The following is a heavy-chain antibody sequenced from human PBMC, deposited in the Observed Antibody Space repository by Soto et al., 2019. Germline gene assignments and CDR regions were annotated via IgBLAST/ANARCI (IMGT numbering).Heavy chain of an antibody. Sequence: PSQTLSLTCAISGDSVSSNSAAWNWIRQSPSRGLEWLGRTYYRSKWYNDYAVSVKSRITINPDTSKNQFSLQLNSVTPEDTAVYYYARQYSSSWYLWFDPWGQGTLVTVSS. D-gene: IGHD6-13*01. V-gene: IGHV6-1*01. J-gene: IGHJ5*02. CDR3: ARQYSSSWYLWFDP. CDR2: TYYRSKWYN. CDR1: GDSVSSNSAA.